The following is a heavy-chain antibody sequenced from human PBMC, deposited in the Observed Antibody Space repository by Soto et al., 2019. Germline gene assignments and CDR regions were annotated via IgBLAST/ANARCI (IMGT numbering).Heavy chain of an antibody. J-gene: IGHJ4*02. V-gene: IGHV1-2*02. D-gene: IGHD5-18*01. Sequence: ASVKVSCKASGYTFTGYYIHWVRQAPGQGLEWMGWINPNSGTTSYADSVKGRFFISRDNSKNTLYLQMNSLRAEDTAVYYYARGASAYSYRSPAFDLWGQGTLVTVSS. CDR1: GYTFTGYY. CDR3: ARGASAYSYRSPAFDL. CDR2: INPNSGTT.